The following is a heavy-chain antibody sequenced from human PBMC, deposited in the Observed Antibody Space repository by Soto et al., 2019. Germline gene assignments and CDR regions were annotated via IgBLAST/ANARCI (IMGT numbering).Heavy chain of an antibody. CDR3: AKDAHCSSTSCYLRVDYYYYYGMDV. Sequence: PGGSLRLSCAASGFTLDDYTMHWVRQAPGKGLEWVSLISWDGGSTYYADSVKGRFTISRDNSKNSLYLQMNSLRTEDTALYYCAKDAHCSSTSCYLRVDYYYYYGMDVWGQGTTVTVSS. D-gene: IGHD2-2*01. V-gene: IGHV3-43*01. J-gene: IGHJ6*02. CDR1: GFTLDDYT. CDR2: ISWDGGST.